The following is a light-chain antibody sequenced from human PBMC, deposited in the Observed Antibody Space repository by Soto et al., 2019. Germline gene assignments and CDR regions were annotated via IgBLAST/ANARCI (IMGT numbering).Light chain of an antibody. CDR1: SSDVGTYSF. CDR2: DVS. J-gene: IGLJ2*01. CDR3: SSYTSSTVV. Sequence: QSALTQPASVSGSPGRSIAISCTGISSDVGTYSFVSWYQHHPGKAPKLMIYDVSNRPSGVSSRFSGSKSDNTASLTISGLQAEDEADYYCSSYTSSTVVFGGGTKVTVL. V-gene: IGLV2-14*03.